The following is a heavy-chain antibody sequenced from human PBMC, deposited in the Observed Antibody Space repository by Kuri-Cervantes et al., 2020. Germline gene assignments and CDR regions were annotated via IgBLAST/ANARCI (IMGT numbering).Heavy chain of an antibody. Sequence: GESLKISCAASGFTFSSYGMHWVRQAPGKGLEWVAVISYDGSNKYYADSVKGRFTISRDNSKNTLYLQMNSLRAEETAVYYCARGGSYYRSSRPYYYYGMDVWGQGTTVTVSS. CDR2: ISYDGSNK. J-gene: IGHJ6*02. CDR3: ARGGSYYRSSRPYYYYGMDV. CDR1: GFTFSSYG. V-gene: IGHV3-30*03. D-gene: IGHD1-26*01.